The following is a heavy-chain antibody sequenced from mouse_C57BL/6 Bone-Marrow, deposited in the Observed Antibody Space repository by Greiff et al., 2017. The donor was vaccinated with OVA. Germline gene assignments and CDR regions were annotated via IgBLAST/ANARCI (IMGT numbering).Heavy chain of an antibody. Sequence: VQLVESGAELARPGASVKLSCKASGYTFTSYGISWVKQRTGQGLEWIGEIYPRSGNTYYNEKFKGKATLTADKSSSTAYMELRSLTSEDSAVYFCARRTTPYDERGFAYWGQGTLVTVSA. CDR3: ARRTTPYDERGFAY. D-gene: IGHD2-3*01. CDR2: IYPRSGNT. J-gene: IGHJ3*01. CDR1: GYTFTSYG. V-gene: IGHV1-81*01.